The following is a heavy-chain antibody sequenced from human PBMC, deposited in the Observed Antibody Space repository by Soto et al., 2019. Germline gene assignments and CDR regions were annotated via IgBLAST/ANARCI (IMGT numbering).Heavy chain of an antibody. Sequence: QVQLVESGGVVVQPGRSLRLSCAASGFTFSSYAMHWVRQAPGKGLEWVAVIWYDGSNEYYADSVKGRFTISRDNSKYTLYLQMNSLRAEDTAVYYCAREGYYDSSWVYYDAFDIWGQGTMVTVSS. D-gene: IGHD3-22*01. CDR2: IWYDGSNE. CDR3: AREGYYDSSWVYYDAFDI. V-gene: IGHV3-33*01. J-gene: IGHJ3*02. CDR1: GFTFSSYA.